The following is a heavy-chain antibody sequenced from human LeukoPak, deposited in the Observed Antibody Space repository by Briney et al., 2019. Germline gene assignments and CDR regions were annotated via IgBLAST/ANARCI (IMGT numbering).Heavy chain of an antibody. CDR1: GGSISSGDYY. Sequence: SETLSLTCTVSGGSISSGDYYWSWIRQPPRKGLEWIGYIYYSGSTYYNPSLKSRVTISVDTSKNQFSLKLSSVTAADTAVYYCASSPKSNNWFDPWGQGTLVTVSS. J-gene: IGHJ5*02. V-gene: IGHV4-30-4*01. CDR3: ASSPKSNNWFDP. CDR2: IYYSGST.